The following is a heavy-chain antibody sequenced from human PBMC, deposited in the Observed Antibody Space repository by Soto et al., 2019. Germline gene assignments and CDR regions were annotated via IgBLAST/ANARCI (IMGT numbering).Heavy chain of an antibody. V-gene: IGHV3-23*01. CDR3: AKGNNLEWFLSPIAY. CDR2: ISGSGGST. J-gene: IGHJ4*02. D-gene: IGHD3-3*01. CDR1: GFTFSNYV. Sequence: EVQLLDFGGDLVQPGGSLRLSCAASGFTFSNYVMSWVRQAPGKGLEWASAISGSGGSTYSADSVKGRFTISRDNSKNTLYLQMDSLRAEDTAVYYCAKGNNLEWFLSPIAYWGQGTLVTVSS.